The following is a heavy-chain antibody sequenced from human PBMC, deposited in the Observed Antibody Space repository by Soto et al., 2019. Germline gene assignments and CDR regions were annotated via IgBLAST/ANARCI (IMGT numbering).Heavy chain of an antibody. Sequence: QVQLEQSGAEVKKPGASVKVSCKASGYKITSYGVTWVRQAPGQGLEWMGRISGYNGDTKYAQNLQGRLTMTIDTSTSTASMELRSLSSEDTAVYYCARDLPMVRGVVLNFFDYWGQGTLVAVSS. D-gene: IGHD3-10*01. CDR1: GYKITSYG. V-gene: IGHV1-18*01. CDR3: ARDLPMVRGVVLNFFDY. J-gene: IGHJ4*02. CDR2: ISGYNGDT.